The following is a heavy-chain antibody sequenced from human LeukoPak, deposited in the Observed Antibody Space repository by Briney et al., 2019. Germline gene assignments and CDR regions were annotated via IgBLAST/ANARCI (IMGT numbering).Heavy chain of an antibody. Sequence: SETLSLTCTVSGGSTSSYKWSWIRRPPGKGLEWIGSIYYSGSSKNNPSNPSLKSRVTISIDTSKNEFSLKLSSVTAADTAVYYCARVQRLVTATTPYFDYWGQGTLVTVSS. CDR1: GGSTSSYK. CDR2: IYYSGSS. CDR3: ARVQRLVTATTPYFDY. D-gene: IGHD2-15*01. V-gene: IGHV4-59*01. J-gene: IGHJ4*02.